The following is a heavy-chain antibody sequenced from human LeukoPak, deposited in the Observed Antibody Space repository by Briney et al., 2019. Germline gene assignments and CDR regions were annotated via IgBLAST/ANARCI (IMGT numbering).Heavy chain of an antibody. CDR3: ARQIVIVGATFDY. CDR1: GYSISSGYY. D-gene: IGHD1-26*01. V-gene: IGHV4-38-2*02. J-gene: IGHJ4*02. CDR2: FYHGGST. Sequence: SETLSLTCTVSGYSISSGYYWGWIRQPPGKGLEWIGTFYHGGSTYYNPSLKSRVTISVDTSKNQFSLKLSSVTAADTAVYYCARQIVIVGATFDYWGQGTLVTVSS.